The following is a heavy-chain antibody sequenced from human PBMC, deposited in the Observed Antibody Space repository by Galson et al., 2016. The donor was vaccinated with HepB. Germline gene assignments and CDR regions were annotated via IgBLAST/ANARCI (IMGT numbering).Heavy chain of an antibody. D-gene: IGHD3-10*01. CDR1: GASISIGTYY. J-gene: IGHJ4*02. Sequence: TLSLTCTVSGASISIGTYYYAWIRHHPGKGLEWIGYIQYRWNIHYHPSLDSRFFMSIDMTMDRLSLIMSSVTAADTSVYYWARGDAYYYVSSRGTQFDNWGQGMLVTVSS. CDR2: IQYRWNI. V-gene: IGHV4-31*03. CDR3: ARGDAYYYVSSRGTQFDN.